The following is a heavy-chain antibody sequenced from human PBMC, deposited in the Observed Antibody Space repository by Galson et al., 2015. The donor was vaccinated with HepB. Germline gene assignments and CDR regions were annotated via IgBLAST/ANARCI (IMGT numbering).Heavy chain of an antibody. CDR3: VRGGSNFDV. D-gene: IGHD3-10*01. Sequence: SVKVSCKASGYTFTDHAINWVRQAPGRGLEWMGWINTNTGNTRFAQDFTGRFVFSLDTSVSTAYLQISGLKADDTALYYCVRGGSNFDVWGQGTLVTVSS. CDR1: GYTFTDHA. CDR2: INTNTGNT. V-gene: IGHV7-4-1*02. J-gene: IGHJ4*02.